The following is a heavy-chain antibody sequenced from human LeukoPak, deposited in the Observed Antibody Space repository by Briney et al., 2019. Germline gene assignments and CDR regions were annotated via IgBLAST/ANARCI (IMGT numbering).Heavy chain of an antibody. J-gene: IGHJ4*02. Sequence: GGSLRLSCAASGFTFSSYSMNWVRQAPGKGLEWVSAISGSGDSTYYGDSVKGRFTISRDNSKNTLYLQMNSLRAEDTAVYYCARTRPLDSSSWSHGDYWGQGTLVTVSS. CDR2: ISGSGDST. CDR3: ARTRPLDSSSWSHGDY. D-gene: IGHD6-13*01. CDR1: GFTFSSYS. V-gene: IGHV3-23*01.